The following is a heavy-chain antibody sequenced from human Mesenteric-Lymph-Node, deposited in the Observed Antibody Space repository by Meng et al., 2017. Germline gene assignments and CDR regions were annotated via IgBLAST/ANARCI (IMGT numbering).Heavy chain of an antibody. CDR3: ARRGQSYSTNDYYFDY. D-gene: IGHD4-11*01. CDR1: GYSFTSYW. J-gene: IGHJ4*02. CDR2: IYPGDSDT. Sequence: KVSCKGSGYSFTSYWIGWVRQLPGKGLEWMGIIYPGDSDTSYSPSIQGQVTISADKSISTAYLQWSSLKALDTAMHYCARRGQSYSTNDYYFDYWGQGTLVTVSS. V-gene: IGHV5-51*01.